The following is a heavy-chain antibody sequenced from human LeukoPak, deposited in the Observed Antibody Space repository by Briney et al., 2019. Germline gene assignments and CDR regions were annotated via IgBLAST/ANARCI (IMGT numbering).Heavy chain of an antibody. J-gene: IGHJ4*02. CDR1: GFTVSRNY. CDR2: IYSGGST. V-gene: IGHV3-53*01. CDR3: AAYDFWSGYSAGIDY. Sequence: PGGSLRLSCAASGFTVSRNYMNWVRQAPGKGLEWVSVIYSGGSTYYADSVKGRFTISRDSSKNTLYLQMNSLRAEDTAVYYCAAYDFWSGYSAGIDYWGQGTLVTVSS. D-gene: IGHD3-3*01.